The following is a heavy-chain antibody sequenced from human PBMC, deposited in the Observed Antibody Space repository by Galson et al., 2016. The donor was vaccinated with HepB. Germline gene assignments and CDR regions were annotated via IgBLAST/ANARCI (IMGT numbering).Heavy chain of an antibody. V-gene: IGHV1-18*01. J-gene: IGHJ4*02. Sequence: SVKVSCKASGYTFTSSGISWVRQAPGQGLEWMGWISGYNGHIQYAQKFQDRVTVTADTSTSTAYMELRSLNSDDTAIYYCVRDYPYMPDYWGQGTLVTVSS. CDR1: GYTFTSSG. D-gene: IGHD2-2*01. CDR3: VRDYPYMPDY. CDR2: ISGYNGHI.